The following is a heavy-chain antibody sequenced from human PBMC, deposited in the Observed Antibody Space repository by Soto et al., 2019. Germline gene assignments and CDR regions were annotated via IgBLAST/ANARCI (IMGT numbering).Heavy chain of an antibody. D-gene: IGHD3-16*01. Sequence: QVQLQQWGAGLLKPSETLSLTCAVYGGSFSGYYWSWIRQPPGKGLEWIGEINHSGSTNYNPSLKSRVTISVDTSKNQFSLKLSSVTAADTAVYYCARLRGTYYYYYMDVWGKGTTVTVSS. CDR1: GGSFSGYY. CDR2: INHSGST. J-gene: IGHJ6*03. V-gene: IGHV4-34*01. CDR3: ARLRGTYYYYYMDV.